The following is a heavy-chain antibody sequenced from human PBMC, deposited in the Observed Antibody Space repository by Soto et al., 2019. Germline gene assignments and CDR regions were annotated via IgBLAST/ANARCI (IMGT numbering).Heavy chain of an antibody. CDR3: ARSGDVDRMVRGVPGFDS. Sequence: SETLSLTCTVSGGSISSYYWSWIRQPPGKGLEWIGYIYYSGSTNYNPSLKSRVTISVDTSKNQFSLKLSSVSAADTAVYYCARSGDVDRMVRGVPGFDSWGQGTLVTVSS. CDR1: GGSISSYY. CDR2: IYYSGST. D-gene: IGHD3-10*01. J-gene: IGHJ4*02. V-gene: IGHV4-59*01.